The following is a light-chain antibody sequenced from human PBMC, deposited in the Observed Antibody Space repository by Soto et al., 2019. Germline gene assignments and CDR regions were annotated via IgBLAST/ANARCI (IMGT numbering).Light chain of an antibody. Sequence: QSALTQPPSASGSPGQSVTISCTGTSSDIGGYNYVSWYQQHPGKAPKLIIYEVTKRPSGVSDRFSGSKSGSTASLTVSGLQADDEADYYCSSYAGGNDLEVFGTGTKVTVL. CDR2: EVT. CDR3: SSYAGGNDLEV. V-gene: IGLV2-8*01. CDR1: SSDIGGYNY. J-gene: IGLJ1*01.